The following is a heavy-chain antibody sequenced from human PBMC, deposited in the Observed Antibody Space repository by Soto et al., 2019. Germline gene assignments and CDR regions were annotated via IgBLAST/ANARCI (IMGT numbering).Heavy chain of an antibody. V-gene: IGHV4-59*08. D-gene: IGHD4-17*01. CDR2: MYFRGST. CDR1: GGSISSYY. J-gene: IGHJ4*02. CDR3: ARRYGVYFDY. Sequence: PSETLSLTCTVSGGSISSYYWSWIRQPPGKGLEWIGYMYFRGSTNYNPSLKSRVTISVDTSKNQFSLKLSSVTAADTAVYYCARRYGVYFDYWGQGTLVTVSS.